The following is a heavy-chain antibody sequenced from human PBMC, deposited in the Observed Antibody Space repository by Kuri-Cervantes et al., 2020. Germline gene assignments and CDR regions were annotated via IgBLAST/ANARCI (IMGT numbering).Heavy chain of an antibody. Sequence: KVSCKGSGYSFTNFWIAWVRQMPGKGLEWMGIIYPGDSDTRYSSSFQGHVTFSADNSITTAYLQWRSLKASDTAIYYCARRMGYGGNYYLDYWGPGTLVTVSS. CDR1: GYSFTNFW. J-gene: IGHJ4*02. CDR3: ARRMGYGGNYYLDY. CDR2: IYPGDSDT. V-gene: IGHV5-51*01. D-gene: IGHD4-23*01.